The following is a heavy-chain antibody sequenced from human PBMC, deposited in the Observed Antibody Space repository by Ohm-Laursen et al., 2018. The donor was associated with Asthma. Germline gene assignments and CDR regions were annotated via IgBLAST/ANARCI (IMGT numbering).Heavy chain of an antibody. Sequence: SLRLSCAAPGFTFSSYSMNWVRQAPGKGLEWVSSISSSSSYIYYADSVKGRFTISRDNAKNSLYLQMNSLRAEDTAVYYCARRDFSGGDTNAAFDIWGQGTMVAVSS. V-gene: IGHV3-21*01. J-gene: IGHJ3*02. CDR1: GFTFSSYS. CDR2: ISSSSSYI. D-gene: IGHD2-21*02. CDR3: ARRDFSGGDTNAAFDI.